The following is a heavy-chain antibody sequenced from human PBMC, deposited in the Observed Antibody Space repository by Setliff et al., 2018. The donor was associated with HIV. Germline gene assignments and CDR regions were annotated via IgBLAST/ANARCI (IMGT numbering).Heavy chain of an antibody. CDR2: IYPGDSDT. V-gene: IGHV5-51*01. CDR3: ARVRVGASDAFDI. D-gene: IGHD1-26*01. Sequence: GESLKISCKASEYSFSNYWIGWVRQMPGKGLGWMGIIYPGDSDTRYSPSFQGQVTISVDKSISTAYLQWTSLKASDTAMYYCARVRVGASDAFDIWGPGTMVT. CDR1: EYSFSNYW. J-gene: IGHJ3*02.